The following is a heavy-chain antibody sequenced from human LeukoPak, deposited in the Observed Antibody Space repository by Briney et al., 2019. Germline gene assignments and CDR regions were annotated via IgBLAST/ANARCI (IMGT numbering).Heavy chain of an antibody. CDR2: IIPLLGIA. CDR3: ARDDADSAYADGDY. Sequence: VASVKVSCKASGGIFSSYTISWVRQAPGQGLEWMGRIIPLLGIANYAQKFQGRVTIIADKSTSTAYMELSSLRSEDTAVYYCARDDADSAYADGDYWGPGTLVTVSS. V-gene: IGHV1-69*04. J-gene: IGHJ4*02. D-gene: IGHD5-12*01. CDR1: GGIFSSYT.